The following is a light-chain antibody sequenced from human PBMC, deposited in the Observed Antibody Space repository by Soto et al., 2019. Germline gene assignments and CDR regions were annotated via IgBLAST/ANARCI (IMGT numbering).Light chain of an antibody. Sequence: DIQMTQSPSTVSASVGDRVTITCRASQSISSWLAWYQQKPGKAPKLLIYKASSLESGVPSRFSGSGSWTEFTPTISSLQPDDFPTYYCQQYNSYSRTFAQGTKV. CDR3: QQYNSYSRT. J-gene: IGKJ1*01. CDR1: QSISSW. V-gene: IGKV1-5*03. CDR2: KAS.